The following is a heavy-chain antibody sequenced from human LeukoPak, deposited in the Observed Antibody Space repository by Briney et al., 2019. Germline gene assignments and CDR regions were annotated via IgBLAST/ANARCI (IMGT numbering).Heavy chain of an antibody. CDR1: CGSISSGDYY. J-gene: IGHJ4*02. Sequence: PSQTLSLTCTVSCGSISSGDYYWSWIRQPPGKGLEWIGYIYYSGSTYYNPSLKSRVTISVDTSKNQFSLKLSSVTAADTAVYYCARGPDSSGYYYFDYWGQGTLVTVST. CDR3: ARGPDSSGYYYFDY. V-gene: IGHV4-30-4*01. D-gene: IGHD3-22*01. CDR2: IYYSGST.